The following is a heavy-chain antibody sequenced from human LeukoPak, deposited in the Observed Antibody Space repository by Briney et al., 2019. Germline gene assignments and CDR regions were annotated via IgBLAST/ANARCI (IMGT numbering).Heavy chain of an antibody. V-gene: IGHV3-33*01. CDR2: IWNDGSKK. CDR3: ARRGLDDNPALAY. CDR1: TFTFSSYG. J-gene: IGHJ4*02. Sequence: GRSLRLSCAASTFTFSSYGLHRVRQPPGKGQERVAVIWNDGSKKYSADSVKGRFTISRDNSKNTLYLQMNSLRAEDTAVYYCARRGLDDNPALAYWGQGTQVTVSS. D-gene: IGHD1-14*01.